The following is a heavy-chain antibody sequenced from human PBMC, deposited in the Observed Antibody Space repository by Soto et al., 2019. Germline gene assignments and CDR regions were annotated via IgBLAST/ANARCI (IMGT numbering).Heavy chain of an antibody. Sequence: GESLKISCKGSGYSFTSYWISWVRQMPGKGLEWMGRIDPSDSYTNYSPSFQGHVTISADKSISTAYLQWSSLKASDTAMYYCATPESPGTKAPGLVPWGQGTLVTVSS. CDR3: ATPESPGTKAPGLVP. CDR1: GYSFTSYW. D-gene: IGHD1-7*01. V-gene: IGHV5-10-1*01. J-gene: IGHJ5*02. CDR2: IDPSDSYT.